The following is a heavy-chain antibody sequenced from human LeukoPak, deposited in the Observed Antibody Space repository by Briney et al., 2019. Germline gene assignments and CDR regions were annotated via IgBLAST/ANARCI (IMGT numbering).Heavy chain of an antibody. D-gene: IGHD1-14*01. CDR1: GGSISSYY. CDR3: ARYKGYYYYYMGV. J-gene: IGHJ6*03. CDR2: IYYSGST. V-gene: IGHV4-59*01. Sequence: PSETLSLTCTVSGGSISSYYWSWIRQPPGKGLEWIGYIYYSGSTNYNPSLKSRVTISVDTSKNQFSLKLSSVTAADTAVYYCARYKGYYYYYMGVWGKGTTVTVSS.